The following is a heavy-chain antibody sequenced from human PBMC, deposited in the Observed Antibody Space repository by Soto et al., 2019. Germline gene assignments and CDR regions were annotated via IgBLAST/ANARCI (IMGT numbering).Heavy chain of an antibody. CDR2: IYYSGST. J-gene: IGHJ4*02. CDR3: ARGPEELLADY. D-gene: IGHD1-26*01. V-gene: IGHV4-61*01. CDR1: GCSVSSGSYY. Sequence: SETLSLTCTVSGCSVSSGSYYWSWIRQPPGKGLEWIGYIYYSGSTNYNPSLKSRVTISVDTSKNQFSLKLSSVTAADTAVYYCARGPEELLADYWGQGTLVTVSS.